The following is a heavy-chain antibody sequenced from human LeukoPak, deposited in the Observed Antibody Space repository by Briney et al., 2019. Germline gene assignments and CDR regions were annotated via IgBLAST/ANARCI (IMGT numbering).Heavy chain of an antibody. CDR2: IYYSGGT. CDR3: ARDLGGLRYCSGGSCYSVFNGMDV. V-gene: IGHV4-30-4*01. Sequence: SQTLSLTCTVSGGSISSGDYYWSWIRQPPGKGLEWIGYIYYSGGTYYNPSLKSRVTISVDTSKNQFSLKLSSVTAADTAVYYCARDLGGLRYCSGGSCYSVFNGMDVWGQGTTVTVSS. J-gene: IGHJ6*02. D-gene: IGHD2-15*01. CDR1: GGSISSGDYY.